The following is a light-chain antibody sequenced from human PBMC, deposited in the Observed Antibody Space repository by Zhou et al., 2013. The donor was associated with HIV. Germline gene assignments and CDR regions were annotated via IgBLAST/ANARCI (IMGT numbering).Light chain of an antibody. J-gene: IGKJ5*01. V-gene: IGKV1-9*01. CDR1: QGIGSY. CDR3: QQLNSYPP. Sequence: DIQLTQSPSFLSASVGDRVTITCRASQGIGSYLAWYQQKPGKAPKLLIFAASTLQSGVPSRFRGSGSGTDFTLTITSLQPEDCATYYCQQLNSYPPFGQGTRLEIK. CDR2: AAS.